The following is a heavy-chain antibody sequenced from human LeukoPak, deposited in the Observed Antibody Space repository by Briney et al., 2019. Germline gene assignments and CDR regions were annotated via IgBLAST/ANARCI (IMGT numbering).Heavy chain of an antibody. CDR3: ARAAAGTSLYYYYGMYV. V-gene: IGHV4-59*01. D-gene: IGHD6-13*01. CDR1: GGSISSYY. CDR2: IYYSGST. Sequence: PSETLSLTCTVSGGSISSYYWSWIRQPSGKGLEWIGYIYYSGSTNYNPSLKSRVTISVDTSKNQFSLKLSSVTAADTAVYYCARAAAGTSLYYYYGMYVWGQGTTVTVSS. J-gene: IGHJ6*02.